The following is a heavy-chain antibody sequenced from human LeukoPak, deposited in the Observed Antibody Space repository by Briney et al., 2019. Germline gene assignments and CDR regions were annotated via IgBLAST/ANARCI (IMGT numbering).Heavy chain of an antibody. Sequence: GGSLRLSCAASGFTFSSYDMHWVRHATGKGLEWVSAIGTAGDTYYPGPVKGRFTISRENAKNSLYLQMNSLRAGDTAVYYCARGIAAAVIGGDAFDIWGQGTMVTVSS. V-gene: IGHV3-13*01. D-gene: IGHD6-13*01. CDR3: ARGIAAAVIGGDAFDI. J-gene: IGHJ3*02. CDR1: GFTFSSYD. CDR2: IGTAGDT.